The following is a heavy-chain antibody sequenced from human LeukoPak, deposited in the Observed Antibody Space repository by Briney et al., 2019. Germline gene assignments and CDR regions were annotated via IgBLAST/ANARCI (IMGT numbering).Heavy chain of an antibody. CDR2: INSSGSTI. J-gene: IGHJ5*02. Sequence: GGSLRLSCAASGFTFSDYYMSWIRQAPGKGLEWVSYINSSGSTIYYADSVKGRSTISRDNAKNSLYLQMNSLRAEDTAVYYCARDNCSGGSCYNPWGQGTLVTVSS. CDR3: ARDNCSGGSCYNP. D-gene: IGHD2-15*01. V-gene: IGHV3-11*01. CDR1: GFTFSDYY.